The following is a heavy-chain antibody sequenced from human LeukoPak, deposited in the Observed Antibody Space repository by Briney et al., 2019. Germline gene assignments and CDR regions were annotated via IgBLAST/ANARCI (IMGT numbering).Heavy chain of an antibody. V-gene: IGHV4-34*01. Sequence: SGTLSLTCAVYGGSFSGYYWSWIRQPPGKGLEWIGEINHSGSTNYNPSLKSRVTISVDTSKNQFSLKLSSVTAADTAVYYCARLPVSLHYYYYGMDVWGQGTTVTVSS. CDR1: GGSFSGYY. J-gene: IGHJ6*02. CDR2: INHSGST. CDR3: ARLPVSLHYYYYGMDV.